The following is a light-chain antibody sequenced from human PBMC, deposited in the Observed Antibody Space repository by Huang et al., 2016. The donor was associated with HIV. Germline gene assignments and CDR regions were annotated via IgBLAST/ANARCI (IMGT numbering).Light chain of an antibody. J-gene: IGKJ1*01. CDR2: GAS. CDR1: QSVSSST. Sequence: IVLTQSPGTLSLSPGERATLSCRASQSVSSSTLGWYQQKPGQAPRLLIYGASSRATGISDRFSGSGSGTDFTITISRLEPEDFAVYYCHQYGKAFGQGTKVEIK. CDR3: HQYGKA. V-gene: IGKV3-20*01.